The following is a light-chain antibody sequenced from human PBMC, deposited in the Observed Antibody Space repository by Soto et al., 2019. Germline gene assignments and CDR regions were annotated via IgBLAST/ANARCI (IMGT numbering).Light chain of an antibody. J-gene: IGLJ2*01. V-gene: IGLV2-14*01. CDR3: SSYTSSITYVV. CDR1: SSDVGGYNY. CDR2: DVS. Sequence: QSVLTQPASVSGSPGQSITISCTGTSSDVGGYNYVSWYQQHPGKAPKLMIYDVSNRPAGVSNRFSGSKCGNTASLTISGLQAEDEADYYCSSYTSSITYVVFGGGTKLTVL.